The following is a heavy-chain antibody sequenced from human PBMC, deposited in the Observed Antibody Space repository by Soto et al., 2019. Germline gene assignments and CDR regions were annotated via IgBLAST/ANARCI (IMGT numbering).Heavy chain of an antibody. V-gene: IGHV3-23*01. Sequence: GGSLRLSCAASGFTFSSYAMSWVRQAPGKGLEWVSAISGSGGSTYYADSVKGRFTISRDNSKNTLYLQMNSLRAGDTAVYYCAKDRLCSGGSCYSYFDYWGQGTLVTVSS. CDR3: AKDRLCSGGSCYSYFDY. CDR2: ISGSGGST. D-gene: IGHD2-15*01. J-gene: IGHJ4*02. CDR1: GFTFSSYA.